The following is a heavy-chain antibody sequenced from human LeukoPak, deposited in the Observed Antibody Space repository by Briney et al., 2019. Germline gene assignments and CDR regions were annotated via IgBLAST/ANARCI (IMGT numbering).Heavy chain of an antibody. D-gene: IGHD3-22*01. CDR1: GGSISSYY. V-gene: IGHV4-59*12. CDR2: IYYSGST. Sequence: PSETLSLTCTVSGGSISSYYWSWIRQPPGKGLEWIGYIYYSGSTYYNPSLKSRVTISVDTSKNQFSLKLSSVTAADTAVYYCARDRVGYYDSSGYSPWGQGTLVTVSS. J-gene: IGHJ1*01. CDR3: ARDRVGYYDSSGYSP.